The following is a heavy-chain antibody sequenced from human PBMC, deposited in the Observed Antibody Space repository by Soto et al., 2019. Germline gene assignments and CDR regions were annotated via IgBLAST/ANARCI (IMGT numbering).Heavy chain of an antibody. J-gene: IGHJ5*01. CDR1: GYIFTDYY. V-gene: IGHV1-2*02. Sequence: ASVKVSCKASGYIFTDYYINWVRQAPGQGLEWMGWLNPNSGDTSYAQKFQGRVTMTTDTSITTAYMDLSRLRSDDTGIYYCARPYCGTKSYHNWYVSWGQGNLVTFS. CDR3: ARPYCGTKSYHNWYVS. CDR2: LNPNSGDT. D-gene: IGHD2-21*01.